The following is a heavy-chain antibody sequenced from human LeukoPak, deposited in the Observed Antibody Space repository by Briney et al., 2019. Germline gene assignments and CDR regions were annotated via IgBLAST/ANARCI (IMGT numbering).Heavy chain of an antibody. Sequence: PGGSLRLPCAASGFTFSIYEMTWVRQAPGKGLEWVSYINSANTIKYGDSVKGRFTISRDNAKNSLYLQMSSLRVEDTAVYYCARFHTSNYNSIDYWGQGTLVTVSS. CDR1: GFTFSIYE. V-gene: IGHV3-48*03. CDR2: INSANTI. D-gene: IGHD4-11*01. CDR3: ARFHTSNYNSIDY. J-gene: IGHJ4*02.